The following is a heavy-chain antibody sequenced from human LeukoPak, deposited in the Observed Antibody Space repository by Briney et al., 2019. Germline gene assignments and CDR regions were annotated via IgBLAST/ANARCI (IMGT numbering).Heavy chain of an antibody. CDR1: EFIFSSYG. J-gene: IGHJ4*02. CDR3: ARGPNYFDY. CDR2: VSYDGNNK. V-gene: IGHV3-30*03. Sequence: GGSLRLSCAASEFIFSSYGIHWVRQAPGKGLEWVAVVSYDGNNKYYADSVNGRFTISRDNSKNTLYLQMNSLRAEDTAVYYCARGPNYFDYWGQGALVTVSS.